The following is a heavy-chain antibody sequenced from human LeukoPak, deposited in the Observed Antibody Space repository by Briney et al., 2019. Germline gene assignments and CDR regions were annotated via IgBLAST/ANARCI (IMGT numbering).Heavy chain of an antibody. D-gene: IGHD2/OR15-2a*01. V-gene: IGHV3-11*01. CDR1: GFTFSNYY. CDR3: ARMSSGQNHYFDS. CDR2: ISRGGPTQ. Sequence: GGSLRLSCAASGFTFSNYYMSWIRQAPGKGLEWVSYISRGGPTQFYAESVKGRFTISRDNTKNLLYLQMTSLRADDTAVYFCARMSSGQNHYFDSWGRGAPVTVSS. J-gene: IGHJ4*02.